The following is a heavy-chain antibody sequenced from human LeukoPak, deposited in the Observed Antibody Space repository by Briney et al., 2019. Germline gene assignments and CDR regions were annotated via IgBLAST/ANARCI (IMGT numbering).Heavy chain of an antibody. Sequence: SETLSLTCTVSGCSISTYYWSWIRQPPGKGLEWIGRIYPSGNTNYNPSLRSRVTMSIDTSKNQFSLKLGSVTAADTAVYYCARTPVPNYGSMDVWGQGTTVTVSS. CDR1: GCSISTYY. J-gene: IGHJ6*02. D-gene: IGHD3-16*01. CDR2: IYPSGNT. CDR3: ARTPVPNYGSMDV. V-gene: IGHV4-4*07.